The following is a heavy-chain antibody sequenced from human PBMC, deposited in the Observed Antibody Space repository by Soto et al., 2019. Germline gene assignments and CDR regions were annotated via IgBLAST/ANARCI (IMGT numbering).Heavy chain of an antibody. Sequence: ASVKVSCKASGYTFTSYGISWVRQAPGQGLEWMGWISAYNGNTNYAQKLQGRVTMTTDTYTSTAYMELRSLRSDDTAVYYCARVRIQLWLNGMDVWGQGTTVTVSS. CDR2: ISAYNGNT. D-gene: IGHD5-18*01. CDR1: GYTFTSYG. V-gene: IGHV1-18*01. J-gene: IGHJ6*02. CDR3: ARVRIQLWLNGMDV.